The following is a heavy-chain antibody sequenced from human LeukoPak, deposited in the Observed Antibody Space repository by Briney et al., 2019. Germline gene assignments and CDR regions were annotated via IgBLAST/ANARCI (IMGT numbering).Heavy chain of an antibody. D-gene: IGHD4-17*01. CDR3: TTRPPTVTTPQDY. J-gene: IGHJ4*02. Sequence: PGGSLRLSCAASGFTFSNAWMSWVRQAPGKGLEWVGRIKSKTDGGTTDYAASVKGRFTISRDDSKNTLYLQMNSLKTEDTAVYYCTTRPPTVTTPQDYWGQGTLVTVSS. CDR2: IKSKTDGGTT. CDR1: GFTFSNAW. V-gene: IGHV3-15*01.